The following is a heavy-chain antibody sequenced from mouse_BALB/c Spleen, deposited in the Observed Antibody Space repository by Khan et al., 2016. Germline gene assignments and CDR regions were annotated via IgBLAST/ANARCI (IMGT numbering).Heavy chain of an antibody. CDR3: AREPYAMDY. D-gene: IGHD6-1*01. Sequence: QIQLVQSGPELKKPGETVRISCKASGYTFTTAGMQWVQKMPGKGLRWIGWINTLSGVPIYAEDFKGRFAFSLETSASTAFLQIGNLKNEDTAMYFCAREPYAMDYWGQGTSVTVSS. J-gene: IGHJ4*01. V-gene: IGHV9-4*02. CDR2: INTLSGVP. CDR1: GYTFTTAG.